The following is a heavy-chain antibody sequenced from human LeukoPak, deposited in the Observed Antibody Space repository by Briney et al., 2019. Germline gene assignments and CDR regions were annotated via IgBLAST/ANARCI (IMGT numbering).Heavy chain of an antibody. CDR3: ARQRADRIFGVVMGFGLDY. D-gene: IGHD3-3*02. V-gene: IGHV4-34*01. CDR2: SERT. J-gene: IGHJ4*02. Sequence: PSETLSLTCAVYGGTFSDYYWSWIRQPPGKGLEWIADSERTNYNPSLNSRVAMSVDTSKNQFSLKLSSVTAADTAVYYCARQRADRIFGVVMGFGLDYWGRGTLVTVSS. CDR1: GGTFSDYY.